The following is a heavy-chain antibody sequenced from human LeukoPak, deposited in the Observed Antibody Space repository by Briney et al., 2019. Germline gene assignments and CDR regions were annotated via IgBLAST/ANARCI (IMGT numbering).Heavy chain of an antibody. Sequence: SETLSLTCTVSGVSITNYFWSWIRQPPGKGLEGIGYFYYSGSTNYTPSVKSRVTISADTSKNDFSLKLRSVTAADTAVYYCARALCTSCSYFDYWGQGNLVTVSS. CDR3: ARALCTSCSYFDY. D-gene: IGHD2-2*01. CDR1: GVSITNYF. V-gene: IGHV4-59*01. J-gene: IGHJ4*02. CDR2: FYYSGST.